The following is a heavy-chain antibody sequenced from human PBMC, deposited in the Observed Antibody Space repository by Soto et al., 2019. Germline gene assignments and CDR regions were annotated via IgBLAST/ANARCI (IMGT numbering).Heavy chain of an antibody. V-gene: IGHV4-4*02. CDR1: GGSISSNNW. D-gene: IGHD2-2*01. J-gene: IGHJ5*02. Sequence: KPSETLSLTCAVSGGSISSNNWWNWVRQPPGKGLEWIGEIHHSGSTNYNPSLKSRVTISVDESKNQFSLKLNSVTAADTAVYYCARARQYCSSSSCYLDPWGQGTLVTVSS. CDR3: ARARQYCSSSSCYLDP. CDR2: IHHSGST.